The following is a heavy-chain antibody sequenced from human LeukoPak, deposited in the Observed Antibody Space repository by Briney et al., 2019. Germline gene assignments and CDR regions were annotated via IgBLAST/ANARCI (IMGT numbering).Heavy chain of an antibody. Sequence: ASVKVSCKTSGGTFRSYAISWVRQAPGQGLEWMGWISAYNGNTNYAQKLQGRVTMTTDTSTSTAYMELRSLRSDDTAVYYCARKDYSSYYYYMDVWGKGTTVTISS. J-gene: IGHJ6*03. V-gene: IGHV1-18*01. D-gene: IGHD2-15*01. CDR3: ARKDYSSYYYYMDV. CDR2: ISAYNGNT. CDR1: GGTFRSYA.